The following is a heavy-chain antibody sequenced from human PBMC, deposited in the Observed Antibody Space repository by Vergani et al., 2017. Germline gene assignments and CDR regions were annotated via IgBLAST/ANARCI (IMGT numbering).Heavy chain of an antibody. CDR3: AKDPIGYSSSSYFDY. Sequence: VQLLESGGGLVQPGRSLRLSCAASGFTFSSYAMHWVRQAPGKGLEWVAVISYDGSNKYYADSVKGRFTISRDNSKNTLYLQMNSLRAEDTAVYYCAKDPIGYSSSSYFDYWGQGTLVTVSS. J-gene: IGHJ4*02. CDR2: ISYDGSNK. V-gene: IGHV3-30-3*01. CDR1: GFTFSSYA. D-gene: IGHD6-6*01.